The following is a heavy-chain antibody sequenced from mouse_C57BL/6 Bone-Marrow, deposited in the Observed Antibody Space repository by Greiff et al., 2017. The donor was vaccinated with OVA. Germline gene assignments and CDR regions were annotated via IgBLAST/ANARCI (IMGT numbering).Heavy chain of an antibody. V-gene: IGHV5-12*01. CDR3: ASLGSSLFAY. CDR1: GFTFSDYY. J-gene: IGHJ3*01. CDR2: ISNGGGST. D-gene: IGHD1-1*01. Sequence: EVKLVESGGGLVQPGGSLKLSCAASGFTFSDYYMYWVRQTPEKRLEWVAYISNGGGSTYYPDTVKGRFTISRDNAKNTLYLQMSRLKSEDSAVYYCASLGSSLFAYWGQGTLVTVSA.